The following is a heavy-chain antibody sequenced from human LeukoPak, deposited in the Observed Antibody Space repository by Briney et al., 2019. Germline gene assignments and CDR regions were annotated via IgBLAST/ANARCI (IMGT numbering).Heavy chain of an antibody. Sequence: ASVKVSCKASGGTSSSYAISWVRQAPGQGLEWMGGIIPIFGTANYAQKFQGRVTITADESTSTAYMELSSLSSEDTAVYYCARLTYYYDSSGYNEKNDYWGQGTLVTVSS. D-gene: IGHD3-22*01. CDR2: IIPIFGTA. CDR1: GGTSSSYA. V-gene: IGHV1-69*13. CDR3: ARLTYYYDSSGYNEKNDY. J-gene: IGHJ4*02.